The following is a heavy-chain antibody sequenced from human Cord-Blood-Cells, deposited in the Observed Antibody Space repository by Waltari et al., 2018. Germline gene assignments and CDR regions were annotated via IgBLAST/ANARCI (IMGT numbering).Heavy chain of an antibody. CDR3: AREGIVGATTAFDI. CDR1: GASVTSNSAA. CDR2: TYYSSKWYN. D-gene: IGHD1-26*01. Sequence: VQLQQSGPGLVKPSQTLSPTCAISGASVTSNSAAWNCTRQSPSRGLEWLGRTYYSSKWYNDYAVSVKSRITINPDTSKNQFSLQLNSVTPEDTAVYYCAREGIVGATTAFDIWGQGTMVTVSS. J-gene: IGHJ3*02. V-gene: IGHV6-1*01.